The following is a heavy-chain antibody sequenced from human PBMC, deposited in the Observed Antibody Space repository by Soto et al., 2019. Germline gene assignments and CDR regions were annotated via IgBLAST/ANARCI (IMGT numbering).Heavy chain of an antibody. CDR3: AGGFYGAVWLDH. J-gene: IGHJ4*02. V-gene: IGHV3-53*02. CDR2: IYSGGSK. CDR1: GFTVSSNY. D-gene: IGHD3-3*01. Sequence: EVQMVETGGGLIQPGGSLRLSCAASGFTVSSNYMNWVRQATGKGLEWISAIYSGGSKYYADSVKGRFTISRDNSKHTVHPHMNSLRAEDTAVYYCAGGFYGAVWLDHWCQGTLVTVSS.